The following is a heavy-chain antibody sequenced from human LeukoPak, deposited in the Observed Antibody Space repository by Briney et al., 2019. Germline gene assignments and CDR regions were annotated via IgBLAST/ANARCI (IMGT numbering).Heavy chain of an antibody. V-gene: IGHV3-74*01. CDR2: INSDGSTT. CDR3: ARERGGLSSSWYFTLDY. D-gene: IGHD6-13*01. J-gene: IGHJ4*02. CDR1: GFTFSSYW. Sequence: TGGSLRLSCAVSGFTFSSYWMHWVRQAPGKGLVLVSRINSDGSTTGHAESVKGRFTVSRDNAKNTLYLQMNSLRAEDTAVYYCARERGGLSSSWYFTLDYWGQGTLVTVSS.